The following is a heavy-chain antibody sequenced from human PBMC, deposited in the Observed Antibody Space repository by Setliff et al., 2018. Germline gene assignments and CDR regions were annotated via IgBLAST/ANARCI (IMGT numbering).Heavy chain of an antibody. CDR2: XXXXTNG. CDR1: GDSISSGDDF. D-gene: IGHD6-19*01. V-gene: IGHV4-30-4*08. J-gene: IGHJ4*02. CDR3: ARAPVGDRNGLVDS. Sequence: LSLTCTVSGDSISSGDDFWSWIRQPPGKGLEWIGXXXXXTNGXXNPSLKSRVTMSVDTSKNHFSLELTSVTAADTAVYYCARAPVGDRNGLVDSWGQGTLVTV.